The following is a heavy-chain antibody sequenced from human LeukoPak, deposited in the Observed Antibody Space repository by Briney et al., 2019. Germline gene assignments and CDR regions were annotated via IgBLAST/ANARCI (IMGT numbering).Heavy chain of an antibody. CDR2: INHSGST. D-gene: IGHD3-22*01. J-gene: IGHJ4*02. CDR3: ARGALSRVLVYDSSGRARNDY. CDR1: GGSFSGYY. V-gene: IGHV4-34*01. Sequence: SETLSLTCAVYGGSFSGYYWSWIRQPPGKGLEWIGEINHSGSTNYNPSLKSRVTISVDTSKNQFSLKLSSVTAADTAVYYCARGALSRVLVYDSSGRARNDYWDQGTLVTVSS.